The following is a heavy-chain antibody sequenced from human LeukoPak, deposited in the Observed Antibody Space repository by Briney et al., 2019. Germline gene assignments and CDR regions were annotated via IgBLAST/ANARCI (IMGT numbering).Heavy chain of an antibody. CDR3: ARGGGSYSY. J-gene: IGHJ4*02. Sequence: PGGSLRLSCAGSGFTFSRDAMNWVRQAPGKGLEWVSSINSRSTHTAYADSVKGRFTISRDNGNNSVFLQMNSLGVEDTAIYFCARGGGSYSYWGQGVRVTVSS. CDR1: GFTFSRDA. CDR2: INSRSTHT. V-gene: IGHV3-21*01. D-gene: IGHD1-26*01.